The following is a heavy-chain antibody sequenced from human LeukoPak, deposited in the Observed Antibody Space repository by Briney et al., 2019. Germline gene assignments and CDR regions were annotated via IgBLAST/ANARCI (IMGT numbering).Heavy chain of an antibody. D-gene: IGHD6-6*01. CDR1: GYTFTSYY. Sequence: ASVKVSCKASGYTFTSYYMHWVRQAPGQGLEWMGIINPSGGSTSHAQKFQGRVTMTRDMSTSTVYMELSSLRSEDTAVYYCARAPTRVSSAGDAFDIWGQGTMVTVSS. V-gene: IGHV1-46*01. CDR3: ARAPTRVSSAGDAFDI. J-gene: IGHJ3*02. CDR2: INPSGGST.